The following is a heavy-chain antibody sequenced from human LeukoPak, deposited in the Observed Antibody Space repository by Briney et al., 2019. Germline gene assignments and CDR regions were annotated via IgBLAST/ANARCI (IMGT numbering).Heavy chain of an antibody. J-gene: IGHJ6*02. D-gene: IGHD3-10*01. CDR2: ISGSGGST. Sequence: GGSLRLSCAAPGFTFSSYAMSWVRQAPGKGLEWVSAISGSGGSTYYADSVKGRFTISRDNSKNTLYLQMNSLRAEDTAVYYCAKSYGSGSYFIYYYGMDVWGQGTTVTASS. V-gene: IGHV3-23*01. CDR1: GFTFSSYA. CDR3: AKSYGSGSYFIYYYGMDV.